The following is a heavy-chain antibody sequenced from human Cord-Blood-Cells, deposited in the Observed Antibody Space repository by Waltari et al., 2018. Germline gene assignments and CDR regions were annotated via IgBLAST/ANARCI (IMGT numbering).Heavy chain of an antibody. CDR3: ARVKIAAAGTD. CDR2: INPNSGGT. CDR1: GYTLTADH. Sequence: QVHLVHSGAEVKQPGASLTVSCTASGYTLTADHMPWLRQVPGQGLEWMGWINPNSGGTNYAQKFQGRVTMTRDTSISTAYMELSRLRSDDTAVYYCARVKIAAAGTDWGQGTLVTVSS. D-gene: IGHD6-13*01. V-gene: IGHV1-2*02. J-gene: IGHJ4*02.